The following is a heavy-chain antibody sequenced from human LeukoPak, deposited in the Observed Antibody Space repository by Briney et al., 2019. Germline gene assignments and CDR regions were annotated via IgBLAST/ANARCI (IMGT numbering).Heavy chain of an antibody. J-gene: IGHJ4*02. CDR3: ARDTSGYRRGSFDY. V-gene: IGHV4-59*01. Sequence: SETLSLTCTVSGGSISSYYWSWIRQPPGKGLEWIGYIYYSGSTSYNPSLKSRVTISVDTSNNQFSLKLSSVTAADTTVYYCARDTSGYRRGSFDYWGQGTLVTVSS. CDR2: IYYSGST. D-gene: IGHD3-22*01. CDR1: GGSISSYY.